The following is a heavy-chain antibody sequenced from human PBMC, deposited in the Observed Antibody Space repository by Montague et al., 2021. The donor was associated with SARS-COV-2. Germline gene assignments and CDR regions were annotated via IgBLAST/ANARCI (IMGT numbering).Heavy chain of an antibody. CDR1: GFIFEDYR. V-gene: IGHV3-74*01. Sequence: SLRLSCAASGFIFEDYRMHWVRQVPGKGLVWVSRINGVGSATTYADFVKGRFTISRDNAENTLYLQMDSLRAEDTAVYYCARDFAHRGDWGQGTLVTVSS. J-gene: IGHJ4*02. D-gene: IGHD3-10*01. CDR2: INGVGSAT. CDR3: ARDFAHRGD.